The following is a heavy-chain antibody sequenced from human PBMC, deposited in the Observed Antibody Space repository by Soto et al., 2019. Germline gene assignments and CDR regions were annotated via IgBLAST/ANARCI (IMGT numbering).Heavy chain of an antibody. CDR2: IYHRGTT. CDR1: RGSLSNCRHS. Sequence: PSETLSLTGAPSRGSLSNCRHSCTCIPQPPRKGLEWIVYIYHRGTTYYNPSLKSQVTISGDRSKNHVSLKLSSLTPADTSLYDWARVSDHSGGYLDYWGEXTVGSV. V-gene: IGHV4-30-2*01. CDR3: ARVSDHSGGYLDY. D-gene: IGHD1-26*01. J-gene: IGHJ4*02.